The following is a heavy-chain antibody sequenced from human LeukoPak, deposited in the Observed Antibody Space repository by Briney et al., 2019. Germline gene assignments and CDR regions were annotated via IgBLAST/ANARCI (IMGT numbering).Heavy chain of an antibody. CDR3: AKAGTGYYGMDV. CDR1: GFTFSNHA. J-gene: IGHJ6*02. Sequence: GGSLGLSCAASGFTFSNHAMNWVRQAPGKGLEWVSDISGSGGTTYYADSVKGRFTISRDNSKNTLHLQMNSLRVEDTAVYYCAKAGTGYYGMDVWGQGTTVTVSS. CDR2: ISGSGGTT. D-gene: IGHD6-13*01. V-gene: IGHV3-23*01.